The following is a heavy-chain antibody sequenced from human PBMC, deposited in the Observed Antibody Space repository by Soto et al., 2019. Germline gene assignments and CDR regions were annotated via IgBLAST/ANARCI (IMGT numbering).Heavy chain of an antibody. D-gene: IGHD3-10*01. J-gene: IGHJ3*02. Sequence: SETLSLTCTVSGGSISSYYWSWIRQPPGKGLEWIGYIYYSGSTNYNPSLKSRVTISVDTSKNQFSLKLSSVTAADTAVYYCARHLLTYYYGSGSYASDIWGQGTMVTVSS. V-gene: IGHV4-59*08. CDR3: ARHLLTYYYGSGSYASDI. CDR2: IYYSGST. CDR1: GGSISSYY.